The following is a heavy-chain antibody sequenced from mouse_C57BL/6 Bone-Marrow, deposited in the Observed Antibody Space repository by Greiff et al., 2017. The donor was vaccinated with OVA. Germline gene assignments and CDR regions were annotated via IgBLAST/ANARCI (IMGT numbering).Heavy chain of an antibody. V-gene: IGHV1-53*01. Sequence: VQLQQPGTELVKPGASVKLSCKASGYTFTSYWMHWVKQRPGQGLEWIGNINPSNGGTNYNEKFKSKATLTVDKSSSTAYMQLSSLTSEAAAVYYCASDQVLYYDYPWFAYWGQGTLVTVSA. CDR1: GYTFTSYW. D-gene: IGHD2-4*01. J-gene: IGHJ3*01. CDR2: INPSNGGT. CDR3: ASDQVLYYDYPWFAY.